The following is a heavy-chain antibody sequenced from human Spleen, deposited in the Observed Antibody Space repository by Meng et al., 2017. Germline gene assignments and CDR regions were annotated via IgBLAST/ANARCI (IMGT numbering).Heavy chain of an antibody. Sequence: GESLKISCAASGFTFTTYSLHWFRQAPGKELEWVAVISFDATNIYYADSVKGRFTISRDNSKNRLYLQMTSLRVEDTAVYYCATLTTVRASDMWGQGTMVTVSS. CDR1: GFTFTTYS. D-gene: IGHD4-17*01. V-gene: IGHV3-30*03. CDR3: ATLTTVRASDM. CDR2: ISFDATNI. J-gene: IGHJ3*02.